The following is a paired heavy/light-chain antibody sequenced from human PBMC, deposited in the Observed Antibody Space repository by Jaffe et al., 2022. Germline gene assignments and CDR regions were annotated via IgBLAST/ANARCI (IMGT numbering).Heavy chain of an antibody. V-gene: IGHV3-43D*04. Sequence: EVQLVESGGVVVQPGGSLRLSCAASGFIFDDYAMHWVRQVPGKGLEWVSLISWDGVHTYYAESVKGRFTISRDNSKNFLYLQMNNLRAEDTALYYCVKVIYYTGWKGGYYYYMDVWGKGTTVTVSS. D-gene: IGHD2-8*02. CDR2: ISWDGVHT. CDR1: GFIFDDYA. CDR3: VKVIYYTGWKGGYYYYMDV. J-gene: IGHJ6*03.
Light chain of an antibody. CDR1: QGTSSN. CDR2: DAS. Sequence: AIQLTQSPSSLSASVGDRVTITCRASQGTSSNLAWYQQKPGKVPKLLIYDASRLHSGVPSRFSGSGSGTDFTLTISGLQPEDFATYYCQLFNNYLYTFGQGTRLDIK. V-gene: IGKV1D-13*01. CDR3: QLFNNYLYT. J-gene: IGKJ2*01.